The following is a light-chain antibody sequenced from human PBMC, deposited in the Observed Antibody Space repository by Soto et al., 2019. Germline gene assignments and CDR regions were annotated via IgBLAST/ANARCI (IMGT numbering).Light chain of an antibody. J-gene: IGLJ1*01. CDR2: GNT. CDR3: AAWDDRLRFYV. V-gene: IGLV1-47*02. CDR1: SSNIGRNY. Sequence: QSVLSQPPSASGTPGQRVTISCSGSSSNIGRNYIYWYQQLPGTAPKLLIYGNTQRPSGVPDRFSGSKSGTTVSLAISGPRSEDEADYYCAAWDDRLRFYVFGTGTKVTVL.